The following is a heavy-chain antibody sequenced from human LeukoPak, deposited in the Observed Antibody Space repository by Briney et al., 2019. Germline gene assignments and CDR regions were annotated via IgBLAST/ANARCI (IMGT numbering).Heavy chain of an antibody. CDR1: GFTFDDYA. J-gene: IGHJ4*02. CDR3: AKDMWQAGDSSGYYPPFDY. V-gene: IGHV3-9*01. CDR2: ISWNSGSI. D-gene: IGHD3-22*01. Sequence: GGSLRLSCAASGFTFDDYAMHWVRQAPGKGLEWVSGISWNSGSIGYADSVKGRFTISRDNAKNSLYLQMNSLRAEDTALYYCAKDMWQAGDSSGYYPPFDYWGQGTLVTVSS.